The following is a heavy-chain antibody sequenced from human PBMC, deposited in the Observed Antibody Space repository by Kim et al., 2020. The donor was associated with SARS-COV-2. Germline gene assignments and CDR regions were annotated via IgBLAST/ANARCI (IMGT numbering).Heavy chain of an antibody. D-gene: IGHD1-1*01. J-gene: IGHJ6*02. Sequence: YYADSVNGRFTISRDNSKNTLYLQMNSRRAEDTAVYYCARDTTRTYGMDVWGQGTTVTVSS. V-gene: IGHV3-53*01. CDR3: ARDTTRTYGMDV.